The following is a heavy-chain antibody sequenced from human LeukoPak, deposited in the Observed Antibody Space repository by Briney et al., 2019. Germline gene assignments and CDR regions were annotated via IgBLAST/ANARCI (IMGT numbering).Heavy chain of an antibody. CDR2: IWYDGSNK. CDR1: GFTFSSYG. CDR3: AKDIAAAGLNWFDP. J-gene: IGHJ5*02. Sequence: PGGSLRLSCAASGFTFSSYGMHWVRQAPGKGLEWVAVIWYDGSNKYYADSVKGRFTISRDNSKNTLYLQMNSLRAEDTAVYYCAKDIAAAGLNWFDPWGQGTLDTVSS. V-gene: IGHV3-33*06. D-gene: IGHD6-13*01.